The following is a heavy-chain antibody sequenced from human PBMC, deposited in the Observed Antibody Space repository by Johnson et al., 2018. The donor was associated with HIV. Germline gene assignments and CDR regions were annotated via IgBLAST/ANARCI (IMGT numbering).Heavy chain of an antibody. CDR2: ISYDGSNK. D-gene: IGHD3-16*01. J-gene: IGHJ3*02. V-gene: IGHV3-30*03. Sequence: QVQLVESGGNLVQPGGSLRLSCAASGFTFSSYWMHWVRQAPGKGLEWVAVISYDGSNKYYAASVKGRFTISRDNSKNTLYLQRNSLRAEDTAVYYCARERRPWGPDAFDIWGQGTMVTVSS. CDR3: ARERRPWGPDAFDI. CDR1: GFTFSSYW.